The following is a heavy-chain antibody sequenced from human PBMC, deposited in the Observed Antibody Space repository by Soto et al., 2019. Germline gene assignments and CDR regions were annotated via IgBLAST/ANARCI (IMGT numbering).Heavy chain of an antibody. J-gene: IGHJ5*02. CDR1: GGSFSGYY. CDR3: ARGRDVVVPAAIRMYDWFDP. D-gene: IGHD2-2*01. CDR2: INHSGST. V-gene: IGHV4-34*01. Sequence: SETLSLTCAVYGGSFSGYYWSWIRQPPGKGLEWIGEINHSGSTNYNPSLKSRVTISVDTSKNQFSLKLCSVTAADTAVYYCARGRDVVVPAAIRMYDWFDPWGQGTLVTVSS.